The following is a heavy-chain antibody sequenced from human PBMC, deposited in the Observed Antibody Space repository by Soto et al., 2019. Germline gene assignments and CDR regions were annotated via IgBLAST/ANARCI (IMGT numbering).Heavy chain of an antibody. Sequence: QVQLQQWGAGLLKPSETLSLTCAVNSESLSGYYWSWIRQSPGQGLEWIGEIDGSGNTNYSPSLRSLVAMSVDTSKNHFSLNLNSVSAADTAAYYCVGARGRLVGFDYWGQGTLVTVS. CDR1: SESLSGYY. CDR3: VGARGRLVGFDY. D-gene: IGHD1-26*01. J-gene: IGHJ4*02. V-gene: IGHV4-34*01. CDR2: IDGSGNT.